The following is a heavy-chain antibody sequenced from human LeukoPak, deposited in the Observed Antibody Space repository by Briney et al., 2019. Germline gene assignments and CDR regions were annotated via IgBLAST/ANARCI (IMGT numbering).Heavy chain of an antibody. CDR3: ARRRYYDGSGYLE. D-gene: IGHD3-22*01. CDR2: VYYSGRT. J-gene: IGHJ1*01. CDR1: GDSISRSDSY. V-gene: IGHV4-39*01. Sequence: SETLSLTCSVSGDSISRSDSYWDWIRQPPGKGLEWIGTVYYSGRTYYSPSLNSRVTMSVDTSSNQFSLNLRSVTAADTAVYYCARRRYYDGSGYLEWGQGTLLSVSS.